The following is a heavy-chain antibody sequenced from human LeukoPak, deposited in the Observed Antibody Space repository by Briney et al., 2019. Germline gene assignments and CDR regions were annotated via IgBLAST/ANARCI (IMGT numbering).Heavy chain of an antibody. D-gene: IGHD6-19*01. CDR1: GCSISSYY. Sequence: KASETLSLTCTVSGCSISSYYRNWVRQPPGKGLEWIGYIYYSGSTNYNPSLKSRVTISEDTSKNQFSLKLSSVTAADTAVYYCARGGWYPESFQHWGQGALVTVSS. CDR2: IYYSGST. J-gene: IGHJ1*01. V-gene: IGHV4-59*01. CDR3: ARGGWYPESFQH.